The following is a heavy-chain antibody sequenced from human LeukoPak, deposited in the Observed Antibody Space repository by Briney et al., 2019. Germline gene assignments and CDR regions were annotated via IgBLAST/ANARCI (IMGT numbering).Heavy chain of an antibody. D-gene: IGHD2-2*01. CDR3: ARDLSVVVPAAGSYYYYYGMDV. CDR1: GFTFSGYE. V-gene: IGHV3-48*03. J-gene: IGHJ6*02. Sequence: GGSLRLSCAASGFTFSGYEMNWVRQAPGKGLEWVSYISSSGSTIYYADSVKGRFTISRDNAKNSLYLQMNSLRAEDTAVYYCARDLSVVVPAAGSYYYYYGMDVWGQGTTVTVSS. CDR2: ISSSGSTI.